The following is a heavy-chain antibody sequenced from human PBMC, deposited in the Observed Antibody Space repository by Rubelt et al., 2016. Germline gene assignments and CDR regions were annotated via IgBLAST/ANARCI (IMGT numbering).Heavy chain of an antibody. V-gene: IGHV4-4*02. D-gene: IGHD6-19*01. CDR2: IYRSGRT. Sequence: VQLVESGGNLVQAGGSLRLSCAASGVTLSSYGMNWVRQPPGKGLEWIGEIYRSGRTNYNPSLKSQVTISVDKSKNQFSLIRRSVTAADTAVYYWARGPNSDGWLSFDYWGQGTLVTVSS. CDR3: ARGPNSDGWLSFDY. J-gene: IGHJ4*02. CDR1: GVTLSSYGM.